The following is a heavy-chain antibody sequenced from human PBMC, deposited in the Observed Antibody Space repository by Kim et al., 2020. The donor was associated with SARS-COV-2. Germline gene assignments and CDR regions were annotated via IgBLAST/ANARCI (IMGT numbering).Heavy chain of an antibody. CDR1: GFTFSSYA. CDR3: AKVGGLMVIISSYFDY. J-gene: IGHJ4*02. V-gene: IGHV3-23*01. D-gene: IGHD3-3*01. CDR2: ISGSGGST. Sequence: GGSLRLSCAASGFTFSSYAMSWVRQAPGKGLEWVSAISGSGGSTYYADSVKGRFTISRDNSKNTLYLQMNSLRAEDTAVYYCAKVGGLMVIISSYFDYWGQGTLVTVSS.